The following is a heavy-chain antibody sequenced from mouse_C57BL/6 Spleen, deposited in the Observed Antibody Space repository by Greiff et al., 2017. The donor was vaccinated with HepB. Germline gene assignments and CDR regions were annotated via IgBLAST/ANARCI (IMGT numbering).Heavy chain of an antibody. CDR3: ARRIYDGYLYAMDY. Sequence: VQLQQSGPELVKPGASVKIPCKASGYTFTDYNMDWVKQSHGKSLEWIGDINPNNGGTIYNQKFKGKATLTVDKSSSTAYMALRSLTSEDTAVYYCARRIYDGYLYAMDYWGQGTSVTVSS. CDR2: INPNNGGT. CDR1: GYTFTDYN. J-gene: IGHJ4*01. V-gene: IGHV1-18*01. D-gene: IGHD2-3*01.